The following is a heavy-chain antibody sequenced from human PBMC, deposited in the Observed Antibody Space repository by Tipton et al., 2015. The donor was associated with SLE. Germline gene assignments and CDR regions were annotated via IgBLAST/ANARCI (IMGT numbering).Heavy chain of an antibody. CDR2: IYYSGST. CDR1: GGSVSSGSYY. Sequence: TLSLTCTASGGSVSSGSYYWSWIRQPPGKGLEWIGYIYYSGSTNYNPSLKSRVTISVDTSKNQFSLKLSSVTAADTAVYYCARLIWFGELGAFDIWGQGTMVTVSS. V-gene: IGHV4-61*01. J-gene: IGHJ3*02. CDR3: ARLIWFGELGAFDI. D-gene: IGHD3-10*01.